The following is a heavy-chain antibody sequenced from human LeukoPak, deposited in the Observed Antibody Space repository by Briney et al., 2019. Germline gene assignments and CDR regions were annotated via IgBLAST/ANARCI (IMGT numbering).Heavy chain of an antibody. V-gene: IGHV3-30*02. J-gene: IGHJ4*02. CDR1: GFTFSTYG. Sequence: GGSLKLSCAASGFTFSTYGMHWVRQAPGKGLEWVAFIRYDGSNKYYADSVKGRFTISRDNSKNTLYLQMNSLRAEDTAVYFCAKDKDPWKSTSISDFDYWGQGTLVTVSS. CDR2: IRYDGSNK. D-gene: IGHD1-1*01. CDR3: AKDKDPWKSTSISDFDY.